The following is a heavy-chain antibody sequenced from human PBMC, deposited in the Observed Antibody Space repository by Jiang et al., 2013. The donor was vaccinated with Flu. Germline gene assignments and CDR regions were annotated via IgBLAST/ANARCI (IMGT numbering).Heavy chain of an antibody. J-gene: IGHJ4*01. CDR3: AREGMMATCRVRGFD. D-gene: IGHD5-24*01. CDR1: GDTFTKYS. Sequence: GAEVKKPGSSMRVSCKGSGDTFTKYSISWVRQAPGQGLEWMGGIVPIIDAVNYAEKFQGRITIRADTSTNSSYMDLTRLTPDDTAVYYCAREGMMATCRVRGFD. CDR2: IVPIIDAV. V-gene: IGHV1-69*06.